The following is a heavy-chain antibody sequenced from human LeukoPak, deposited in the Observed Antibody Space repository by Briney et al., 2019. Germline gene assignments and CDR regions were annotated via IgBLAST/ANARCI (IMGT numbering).Heavy chain of an antibody. Sequence: HPGGSLRLSCAASGFTFSTYWMTWVRQAPGKGLDWVGNIKQDGSETYYADSLKGRFTISRDNAKSALYLQMNSLRAEDTAVYYCARDAAYDFRNPYRYFQHWGQGTLVTVSS. CDR3: ARDAAYDFRNPYRYFQH. D-gene: IGHD3-3*01. CDR1: GFTFSTYW. CDR2: IKQDGSET. V-gene: IGHV3-7*01. J-gene: IGHJ1*01.